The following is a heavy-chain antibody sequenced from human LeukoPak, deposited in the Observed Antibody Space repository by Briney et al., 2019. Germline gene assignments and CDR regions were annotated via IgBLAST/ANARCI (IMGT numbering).Heavy chain of an antibody. CDR2: IKQDGSEK. CDR1: GFTFSSYW. J-gene: IGHJ4*02. D-gene: IGHD1-26*01. V-gene: IGHV3-7*01. Sequence: QPGGSLRLSCVASGFTFSSYWMSWVRQAPGKGLEWVANIKQDGSEKYYVDSVKGRFIISRDNAKNSLYLQMNSLRAEDTAVYYCARVHGGATAPDYWGQGTLVTVSS. CDR3: ARVHGGATAPDY.